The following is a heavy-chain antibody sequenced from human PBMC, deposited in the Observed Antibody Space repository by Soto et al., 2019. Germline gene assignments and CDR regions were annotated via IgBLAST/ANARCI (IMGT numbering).Heavy chain of an antibody. D-gene: IGHD4-17*01. V-gene: IGHV1-69*01. CDR1: ADTFNSYS. CDR2: ITPVFGTA. CDR3: ARSLEGTTVTNWFGP. J-gene: IGHJ5*02. Sequence: QVQLVQSGAEVKKPGSSVKVSCKASADTFNSYSISWLRQAPGQRLEWMGGITPVFGTADYAQSFEDRLTINADDSTSTVYMELSSLISDETAVYYCARSLEGTTVTNWFGPWCQGALVTVST.